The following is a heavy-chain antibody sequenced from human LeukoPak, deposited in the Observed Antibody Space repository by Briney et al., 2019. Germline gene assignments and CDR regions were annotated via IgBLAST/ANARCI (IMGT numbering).Heavy chain of an antibody. D-gene: IGHD1-26*01. Sequence: GGSLRLSCAASGFTFSSYAMHWVRQAPGKGLEWVAVISYDGSNKYYADSVKGRFTISRDNSKNTLYLQMNSLRAEDTAVYYCAKEFAVGASPETVDYWGQGTLVTVSS. J-gene: IGHJ4*02. CDR2: ISYDGSNK. CDR3: AKEFAVGASPETVDY. V-gene: IGHV3-30*04. CDR1: GFTFSSYA.